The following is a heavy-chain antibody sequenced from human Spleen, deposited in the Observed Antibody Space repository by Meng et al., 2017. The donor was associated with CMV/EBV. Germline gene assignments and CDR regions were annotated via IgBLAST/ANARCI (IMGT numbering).Heavy chain of an antibody. Sequence: KVSCKTSGYIVTGYYMHWVRQAPGQGLEWMGWIDPNTGYTQYSQNFQARVTMTRDTSINTAYMELRWLDSDDTAVYYCARGPITLDIWGQGTMVTVSS. CDR3: ARGPITLDI. D-gene: IGHD3-10*01. V-gene: IGHV1-2*02. CDR2: IDPNTGYT. CDR1: GYIVTGYY. J-gene: IGHJ3*02.